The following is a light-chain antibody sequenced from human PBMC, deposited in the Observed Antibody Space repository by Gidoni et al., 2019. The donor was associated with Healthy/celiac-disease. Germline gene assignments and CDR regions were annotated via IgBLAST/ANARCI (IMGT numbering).Light chain of an antibody. Sequence: QSALTQPPTASGSPGQSVTISCTGTSSDVGVYKYVYWYQHHPCKAPKLMISEVSTRPSVVPDRFSGSKSGNPASLNVSGLQAEDEADYYCSSYAGSKVVFGGGTKLTVL. CDR1: SSDVGVYKY. CDR3: SSYAGSKVV. CDR2: EVS. V-gene: IGLV2-8*01. J-gene: IGLJ2*01.